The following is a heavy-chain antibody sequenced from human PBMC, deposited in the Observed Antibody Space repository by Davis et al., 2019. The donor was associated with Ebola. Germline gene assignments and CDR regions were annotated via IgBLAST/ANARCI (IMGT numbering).Heavy chain of an antibody. Sequence: PGGSLRLSCAASGFTFSSYAMHWVRQAPGKGLEWVAVISYDGSNKYYADSVKGRFTISRDNSKNTLYPQMNSLRAEDTAVYYCAKPPPDCSSTSCYAFDIWGQGTMVTVSS. J-gene: IGHJ3*02. CDR1: GFTFSSYA. V-gene: IGHV3-30-3*02. CDR2: ISYDGSNK. D-gene: IGHD2-2*01. CDR3: AKPPPDCSSTSCYAFDI.